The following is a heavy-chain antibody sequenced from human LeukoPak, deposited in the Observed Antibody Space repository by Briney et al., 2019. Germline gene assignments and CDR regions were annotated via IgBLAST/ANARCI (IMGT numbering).Heavy chain of an antibody. CDR1: GGSISSSSYY. D-gene: IGHD2-15*01. CDR2: IYYSGST. CDR3: ARGGDIVVVVAADNWFDP. V-gene: IGHV4-61*05. J-gene: IGHJ5*02. Sequence: SETLSLTCTVSGGSISSSSYYWSWIRQPPGKGLEWIGYIYYSGSTNYNPSLKSRVTISVDTSKNQFSLKLSSVTAADTAVYYCARGGDIVVVVAADNWFDPWGQGTLVTVSS.